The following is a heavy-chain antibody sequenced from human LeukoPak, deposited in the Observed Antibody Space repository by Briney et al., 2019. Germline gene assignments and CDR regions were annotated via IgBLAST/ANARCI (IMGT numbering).Heavy chain of an antibody. CDR2: ISGSGGST. CDR1: GFTFSSYA. V-gene: IGHV3-23*01. J-gene: IGHJ4*02. D-gene: IGHD3-3*01. Sequence: GGSMRLSCAASGFTFSSYAMSWVRQAPGKGLEWVSAISGSGGSTYYADSVKGRFTISRDNSKNTLYLQMNSLRAEDTAVYYCARNYDFWSGYGEAGDDYWGQGTLVTVSS. CDR3: ARNYDFWSGYGEAGDDY.